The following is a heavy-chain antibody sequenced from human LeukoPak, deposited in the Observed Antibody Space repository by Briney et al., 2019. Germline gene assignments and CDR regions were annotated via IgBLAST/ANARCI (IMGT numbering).Heavy chain of an antibody. CDR2: INPNSGGT. J-gene: IGHJ4*02. D-gene: IGHD6-13*01. CDR1: GYTFIDYY. Sequence: ASVKVSCKASGYTFIDYYMHWVRQAPGQGLEWMGWINPNSGGTNYAQKFQGRVTMTRDTSISTAYMELSRLRSDDTAVYYCARGGDSSSWFASPDFWGQGTLVTVSS. CDR3: ARGGDSSSWFASPDF. V-gene: IGHV1-2*02.